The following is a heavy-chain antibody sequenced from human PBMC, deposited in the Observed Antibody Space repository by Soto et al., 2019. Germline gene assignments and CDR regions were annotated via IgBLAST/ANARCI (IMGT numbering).Heavy chain of an antibody. CDR3: ARERGQQLVRYYYYYGMDV. J-gene: IGHJ6*02. CDR1: ALTFSSYS. CDR2: ISSSSSYI. Sequence: NLGGSLRLSCAASALTFSSYSMNWVRQAPGKGLEWVSSISSSSSYIYYADSVKGRFTISRDNAKNSLYLQMNSLRAEDTAVYYCARERGQQLVRYYYYYGMDVWGQGTTVTVSS. V-gene: IGHV3-21*01. D-gene: IGHD6-13*01.